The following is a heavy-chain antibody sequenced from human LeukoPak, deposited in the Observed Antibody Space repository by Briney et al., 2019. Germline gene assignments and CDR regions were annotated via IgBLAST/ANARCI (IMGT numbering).Heavy chain of an antibody. D-gene: IGHD3-10*01. V-gene: IGHV3-53*04. CDR3: ARAWCGDSGEISFDY. Sequence: PGRALRLSCAASGFTVSSNYMSWVRQAPGKGLEWVSVIYSGGSTYYADSVKGRFTISRHNSENTLYLQMSSLRAEDTAVYYCARAWCGDSGEISFDYWGQGTLVTVSS. CDR2: IYSGGST. CDR1: GFTVSSNY. J-gene: IGHJ4*02.